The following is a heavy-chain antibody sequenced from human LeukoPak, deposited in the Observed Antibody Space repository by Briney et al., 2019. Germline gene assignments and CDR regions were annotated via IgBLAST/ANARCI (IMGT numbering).Heavy chain of an antibody. CDR2: ISSSSSTI. J-gene: IGHJ3*02. CDR1: GFTFGSYS. D-gene: IGHD2-2*01. CDR3: AGDGRCSSTSCYSAFDI. V-gene: IGHV3-48*01. Sequence: GGSLRLSCAASGFTFGSYSMNWVRQAPGKGLEWVSYISSSSSTIYYADSVKGRFTISRDNAKNSLYLQMNSLRAEDTAVYYCAGDGRCSSTSCYSAFDIWGQGTMVTVSS.